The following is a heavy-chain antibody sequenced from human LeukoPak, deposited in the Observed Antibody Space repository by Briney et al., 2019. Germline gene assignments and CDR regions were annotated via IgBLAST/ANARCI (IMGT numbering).Heavy chain of an antibody. CDR3: TTDYDSSGFYYVGAFDI. V-gene: IGHV3-15*01. D-gene: IGHD3-22*01. J-gene: IGHJ3*02. CDR1: GFTLSNAR. CDR2: IKSKTDGGTT. Sequence: PGGSLRHSCAASGFTLSNARMSWVRPAPGKGREWGGRIKSKTDGGTTDYAAPVKGRFTISRDESKNTLYLQMNSLKTEDTAVYYWTTDYDSSGFYYVGAFDIWGQGTMVTVSS.